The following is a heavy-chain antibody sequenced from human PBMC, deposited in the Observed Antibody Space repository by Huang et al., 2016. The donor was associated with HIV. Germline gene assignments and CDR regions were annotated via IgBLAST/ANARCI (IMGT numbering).Heavy chain of an antibody. J-gene: IGHJ4*02. CDR1: GFTFSNYG. CDR3: AKDQELSSVTGTPAGIFDF. V-gene: IGHV3-30*18. CDR2: ISHEGCDK. D-gene: IGHD6-19*01. Sequence: QVHLVESGGGVVQPGRSLRLSCAASGFTFSNYGMYWVRQAPGKGLEWVAVISHEGCDKYYGDAGKGRFIISRDNSRKMVYLQMNSLRPEDTAVYYCAKDQELSSVTGTPAGIFDFWGQGTLVTVSS.